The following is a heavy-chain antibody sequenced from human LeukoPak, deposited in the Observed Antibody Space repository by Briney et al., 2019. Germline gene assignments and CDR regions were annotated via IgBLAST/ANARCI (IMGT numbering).Heavy chain of an antibody. V-gene: IGHV3-23*01. J-gene: IGHJ4*02. Sequence: GGSLRLSCAASGFTFSSYAMSWVRQAPGKGLEWVSASSGSGGSTYYADSVKGRFTISRDNSKNTLYLQMNSLRAEDTAVYYCAKDWVRGYSYGYVYYFDYWGQGTLVTVSS. D-gene: IGHD5-18*01. CDR3: AKDWVRGYSYGYVYYFDY. CDR2: SSGSGGST. CDR1: GFTFSSYA.